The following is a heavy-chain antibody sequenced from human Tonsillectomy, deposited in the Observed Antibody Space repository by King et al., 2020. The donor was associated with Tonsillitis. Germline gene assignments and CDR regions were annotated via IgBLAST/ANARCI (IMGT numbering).Heavy chain of an antibody. D-gene: IGHD5-18*01. CDR2: NYYSGSS. Sequence: QLQESGPGLVKPSETLSLTCNVSGGSVSSGSYYWSWIRQPPGKGLEWIGYNYYSGSSNYNPSLKSRVTISVDTSKNQFSPQLSSVTAAVTAVYYCARGSRGYSYGWGQGTLVTVSS. V-gene: IGHV4-61*01. CDR3: ARGSRGYSYG. J-gene: IGHJ4*02. CDR1: GGSVSSGSYY.